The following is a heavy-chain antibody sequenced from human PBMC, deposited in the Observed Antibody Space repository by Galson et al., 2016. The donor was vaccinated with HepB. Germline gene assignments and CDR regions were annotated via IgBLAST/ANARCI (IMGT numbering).Heavy chain of an antibody. V-gene: IGHV3-21*01. D-gene: IGHD3-3*01. CDR1: GFTFSSYS. CDR2: ISSSSSHI. J-gene: IGHJ6*02. Sequence: SLRLSCAASGFTFSSYSMNWVRQAPGKGLEWVSSISSSSSHIYYADSVKGRFTISRDNAKNSLYLQMNSLRAEDTAVYYCARAERLLRFLEWPYYYYGMDVWGQGTTVTVSS. CDR3: ARAERLLRFLEWPYYYYGMDV.